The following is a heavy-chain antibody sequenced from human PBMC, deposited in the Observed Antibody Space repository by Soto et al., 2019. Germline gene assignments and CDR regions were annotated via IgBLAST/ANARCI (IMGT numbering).Heavy chain of an antibody. J-gene: IGHJ5*02. CDR3: AKDLTTVTTWRFDP. V-gene: IGHV3-30*18. Sequence: GGSLRLSCAASGFTFSSYGMHWVRQAPGKGLEWVAVISYDGSNKYYADSVKGRFTISRDNSKNTLYLQMNSLRAEDTAVYYCAKDLTTVTTWRFDPWGQGTLVTVSS. CDR2: ISYDGSNK. D-gene: IGHD4-17*01. CDR1: GFTFSSYG.